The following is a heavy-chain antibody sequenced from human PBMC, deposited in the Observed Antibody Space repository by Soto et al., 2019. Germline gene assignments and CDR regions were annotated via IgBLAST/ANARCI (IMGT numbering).Heavy chain of an antibody. D-gene: IGHD4-17*01. V-gene: IGHV1-46*01. CDR3: ARDSATVTSYYYYYMDV. CDR1: GYTFTSNY. J-gene: IGHJ6*03. Sequence: ASVKVSCKASGYTFTSNYLHWVRQAPGQGLEWMGIINPSGGSTNFAQKFQGRLSMTRDTSTSTVYMELRSLTSEDTAVYYCARDSATVTSYYYYYMDVWGKGTTVTVSS. CDR2: INPSGGST.